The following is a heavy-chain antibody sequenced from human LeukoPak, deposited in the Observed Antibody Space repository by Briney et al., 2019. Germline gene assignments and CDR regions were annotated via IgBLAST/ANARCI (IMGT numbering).Heavy chain of an antibody. Sequence: TGGSLRLPCAASGFIVSNSYMSWVRQAPGKALEWVSVIYSSGGTFYSESVKGRFTISRDYSKNTLYLQMNSLRVDDTAVYYCARDNSGPALWGQGTLVTVSS. CDR3: ARDNSGPAL. V-gene: IGHV3-53*01. CDR2: IYSSGGT. D-gene: IGHD1-26*01. CDR1: GFIVSNSY. J-gene: IGHJ4*02.